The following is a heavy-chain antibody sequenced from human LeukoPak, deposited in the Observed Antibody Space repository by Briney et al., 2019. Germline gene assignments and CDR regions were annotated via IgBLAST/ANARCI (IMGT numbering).Heavy chain of an antibody. CDR3: VRDSYMFGSDY. J-gene: IGHJ4*02. CDR1: GFTFTSYD. Sequence: GGPLRLSCVISGFTFTSYDFNCVRQAPGKGLEWVSYISNGGGTIYYADSVKGRFTISRDNAKNSVFLQMNTLRAEDTAVYYCVRDSYMFGSDYWGQGTLVTVSS. D-gene: IGHD3-10*02. CDR2: ISNGGGTI. V-gene: IGHV3-48*03.